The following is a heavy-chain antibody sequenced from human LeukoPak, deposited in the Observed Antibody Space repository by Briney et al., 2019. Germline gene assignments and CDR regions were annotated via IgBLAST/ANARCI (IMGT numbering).Heavy chain of an antibody. CDR3: AREPRGSGSYYNGGFDY. CDR2: IYYSGST. D-gene: IGHD3-10*01. J-gene: IGHJ4*02. CDR1: GGSISSYY. V-gene: IGHV4-59*01. Sequence: PSETLSLTCTVSGGSISSYYWSWIRQPPGKGLEWIGDIYYSGSTNYNPSLKSRVTISVDTSKNQFSLKLSSVTAADTAVYYCAREPRGSGSYYNGGFDYWGQGTLVTVSA.